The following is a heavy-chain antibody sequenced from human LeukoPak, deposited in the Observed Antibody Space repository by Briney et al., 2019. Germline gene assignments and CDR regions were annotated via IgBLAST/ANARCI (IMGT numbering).Heavy chain of an antibody. D-gene: IGHD6-13*01. CDR3: ARGLSSSWYSLAY. Sequence: SGGSLRLSCAASGVSIADHGMSWVRQAPGKGLEWVAGINWDGEATAYAESVRGRFTISRDNAKKSLYLEMNGLRDEDTAFYYCARGLSSSWYSLAYWGQGTLVTVSS. CDR1: GVSIADHG. V-gene: IGHV3-20*04. J-gene: IGHJ4*02. CDR2: INWDGEAT.